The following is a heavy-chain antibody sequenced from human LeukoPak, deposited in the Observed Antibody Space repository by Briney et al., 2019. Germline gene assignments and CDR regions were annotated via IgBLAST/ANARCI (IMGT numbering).Heavy chain of an antibody. V-gene: IGHV5-51*01. D-gene: IGHD4-17*01. Sequence: GASLQISCQSSGYNFTPYWIVWVRQLPGKGLEWMGITFAGYSYTIYSPSFQGQVTMSVDKSINTAYLQWSSLKASDTAMYYCARHFHPAETTGGYFDLWGRGTLVTVSS. J-gene: IGHJ2*01. CDR1: GYNFTPYW. CDR2: TFAGYSYT. CDR3: ARHFHPAETTGGYFDL.